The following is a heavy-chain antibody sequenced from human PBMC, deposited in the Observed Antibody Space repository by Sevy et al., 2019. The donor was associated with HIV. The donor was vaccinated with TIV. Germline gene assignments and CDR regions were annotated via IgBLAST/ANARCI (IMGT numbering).Heavy chain of an antibody. Sequence: ASVKVSCKASGYTFTSYGISWVRQAPGQGLEWMGWISAYNGNTNYAQKLQGRVTMTTDTSTSTAYMELRSLRSDDTAVYHCARCRWGAVAECYFDYWGQGTLVTVSS. CDR1: GYTFTSYG. CDR3: ARCRWGAVAECYFDY. CDR2: ISAYNGNT. D-gene: IGHD6-19*01. V-gene: IGHV1-18*01. J-gene: IGHJ4*02.